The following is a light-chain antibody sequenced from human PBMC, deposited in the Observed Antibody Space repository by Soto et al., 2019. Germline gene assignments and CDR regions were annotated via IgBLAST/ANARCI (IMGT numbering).Light chain of an antibody. Sequence: EIVMTQSPATLSVSPGERATLSCRASQNVSSYLAWYQQKPGQAPRLLIYGASTRATGIPARFSGSGSGTEFTLTISSLQSEDFAIYYCQQYDNWPPFTFGTGTKVDSK. J-gene: IGKJ3*01. CDR3: QQYDNWPPFT. V-gene: IGKV3-15*01. CDR2: GAS. CDR1: QNVSSY.